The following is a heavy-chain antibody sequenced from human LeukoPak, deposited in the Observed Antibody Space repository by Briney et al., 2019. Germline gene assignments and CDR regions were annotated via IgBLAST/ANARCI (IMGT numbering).Heavy chain of an antibody. CDR3: ARDRSHLFDY. CDR1: GFTFSRHW. Sequence: GGSLRLSCAASGFTFSRHWMHWVRQSPGKGLMWVSHLSPDGSATNYADSVKGRFTISRDNSKNRLYLQMNSLRAEDTAVYYCARDRSHLFDYWGQGTLVTVSS. CDR2: LSPDGSAT. V-gene: IGHV3-74*01. J-gene: IGHJ4*02.